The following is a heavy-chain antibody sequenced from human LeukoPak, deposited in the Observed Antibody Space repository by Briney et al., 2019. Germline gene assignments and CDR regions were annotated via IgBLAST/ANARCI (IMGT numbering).Heavy chain of an antibody. V-gene: IGHV1-69*13. CDR2: IIPIFGTA. CDR1: GGTFSSYA. CDR3: AREPYNCGGDCYSNY. D-gene: IGHD2-21*02. J-gene: IGHJ4*02. Sequence: ASVKVSCKASGGTFSSYAISWVRQAPGQGLEWMGGIIPIFGTANYAQKFQGRVTITADESTSTAYMELSSLRSEDTAVYYCAREPYNCGGDCYSNYWGQGTLVTVSS.